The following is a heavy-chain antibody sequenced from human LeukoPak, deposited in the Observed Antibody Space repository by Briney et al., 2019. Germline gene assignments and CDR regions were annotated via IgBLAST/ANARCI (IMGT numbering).Heavy chain of an antibody. D-gene: IGHD1-26*01. CDR2: IRSKAYGGTT. CDR1: GFTFGDYA. Sequence: GGSLRLSCTASGFTFGDYAMSWVRQAPGEGLEWVGFIRSKAYGGTTEYAASVKGRFTISRDDSKSFAYLQMNSLETEDTAVYYCTRDPRGSYGPDAFDIWGQGTMVTVSS. J-gene: IGHJ3*02. V-gene: IGHV3-49*04. CDR3: TRDPRGSYGPDAFDI.